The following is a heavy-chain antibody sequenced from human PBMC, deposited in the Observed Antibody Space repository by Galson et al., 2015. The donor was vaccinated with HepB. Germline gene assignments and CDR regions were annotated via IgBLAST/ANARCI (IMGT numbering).Heavy chain of an antibody. J-gene: IGHJ6*02. D-gene: IGHD2-15*01. CDR3: ITRGYCSGGSCSYGMDV. CDR2: IKSKTDGGTT. Sequence: SLRLSCAASGFTFSNAWMSWVRQAPGKGLEWVGRIKSKTDGGTTDYAAPVKGRFTISRDDSKNTLYLQMNSLKTEDTAVYYRITRGYCSGGSCSYGMDVWGQGTTVTVPS. CDR1: GFTFSNAW. V-gene: IGHV3-15*01.